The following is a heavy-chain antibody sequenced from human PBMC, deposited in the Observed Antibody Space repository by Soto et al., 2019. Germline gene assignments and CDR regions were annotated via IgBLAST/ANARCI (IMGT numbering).Heavy chain of an antibody. CDR2: IYYSGST. CDR1: GGSVSSGSYY. J-gene: IGHJ4*02. V-gene: IGHV4-61*01. Sequence: SETLSLTCTVSGGSVSSGSYYWSWIRQPPGKGLEWIGYIYYSGSTNYNPSLKSRVTISVDTSKNQFSLKLSSVTAADTAVYFCASGLLKDYGSGSVDYWGQGTLVIVSS. D-gene: IGHD3-10*01. CDR3: ASGLLKDYGSGSVDY.